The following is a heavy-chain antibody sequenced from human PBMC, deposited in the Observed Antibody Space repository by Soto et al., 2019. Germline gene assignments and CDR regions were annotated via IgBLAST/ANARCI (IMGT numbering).Heavy chain of an antibody. V-gene: IGHV5-51*01. CDR3: ARRAGGDIAARRRWFDP. CDR1: GYSFTSYW. CDR2: IYPGDSDT. D-gene: IGHD6-6*01. J-gene: IGHJ5*02. Sequence: PGESLKISCKGSGYSFTSYWIGWVRQMPGKGLEWMGIIYPGDSDTRYSPSFQGQVTISADKSISTAYLQWSSLKASDTAMYYCARRAGGDIAARRRWFDPWGQGTLVTVSS.